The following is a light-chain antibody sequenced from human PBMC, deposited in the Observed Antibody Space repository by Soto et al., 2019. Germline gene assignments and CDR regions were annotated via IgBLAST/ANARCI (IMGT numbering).Light chain of an antibody. Sequence: QSALTQPPSASGSPGQSVTISCTGTSSDVGGYNYVSWYQQHPGKAPKLMIYEVNKRPSGVPDRFSGSKSGNTASLTVSGLQAEDEADYYCSSSAGSNLLFGGATKLTVL. V-gene: IGLV2-8*01. CDR1: SSDVGGYNY. J-gene: IGLJ2*01. CDR2: EVN. CDR3: SSSAGSNLL.